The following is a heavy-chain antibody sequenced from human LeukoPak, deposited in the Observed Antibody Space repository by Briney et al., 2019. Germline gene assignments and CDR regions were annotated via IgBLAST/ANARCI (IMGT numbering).Heavy chain of an antibody. V-gene: IGHV4-59*01. Sequence: SETLSLTCTVSGGSISSFYWSWIRQPPGKGPEWIGYIYYSGSTDYNPSLKSRVTISVDTSKNQLSLKLSSVTAADTAIYFCARGPRIAARLWFDPWGQGTLVTVSS. J-gene: IGHJ5*02. CDR1: GGSISSFY. CDR2: IYYSGST. CDR3: ARGPRIAARLWFDP. D-gene: IGHD6-6*01.